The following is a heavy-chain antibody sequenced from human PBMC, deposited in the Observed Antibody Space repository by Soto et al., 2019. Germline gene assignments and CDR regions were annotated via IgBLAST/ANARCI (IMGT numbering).Heavy chain of an antibody. V-gene: IGHV4-59*08. J-gene: IGHJ4*02. D-gene: IGHD1-1*01. CDR3: ARQFRDVYNAVEY. Sequence: QVQLQESGPGLVKPSETLSLTCTVSGGSISSYHCSWIRQSPGKGLEWIGYTSNSAPTIYNPSLKSRVTISADTSKNQFSLRLNSVTAADTAVYFCARQFRDVYNAVEYWGQGALVTVSS. CDR1: GGSISSYH. CDR2: TSNSAPT.